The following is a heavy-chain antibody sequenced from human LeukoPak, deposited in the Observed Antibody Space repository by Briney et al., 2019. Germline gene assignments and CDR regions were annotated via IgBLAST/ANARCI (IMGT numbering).Heavy chain of an antibody. V-gene: IGHV4-59*08. Sequence: SETLSLTCTVSGGSISNYYWSWIRQPPGKGLEWIGYIYYSGSTNYNPSLKRRVAISVDTSKNQFSLKLSSVTAADTAVYYCARHTAEKYNWFDRWGQGTLVTVSS. D-gene: IGHD5-24*01. J-gene: IGHJ5*02. CDR3: ARHTAEKYNWFDR. CDR1: GGSISNYY. CDR2: IYYSGST.